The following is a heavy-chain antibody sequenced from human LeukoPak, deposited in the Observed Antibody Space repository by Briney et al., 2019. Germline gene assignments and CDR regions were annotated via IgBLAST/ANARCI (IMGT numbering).Heavy chain of an antibody. Sequence: GESLKISCKGSGYSFTSYWIGWVRQMPGKGLECMGIIYPGDSYTNYSPSFQGHVTISADKSISTAYLQWSSLKASDTAMYYCARHGSAGTVDYWGQGTLVTVSS. J-gene: IGHJ4*02. D-gene: IGHD6-13*01. CDR3: ARHGSAGTVDY. CDR2: IYPGDSYT. V-gene: IGHV5-51*01. CDR1: GYSFTSYW.